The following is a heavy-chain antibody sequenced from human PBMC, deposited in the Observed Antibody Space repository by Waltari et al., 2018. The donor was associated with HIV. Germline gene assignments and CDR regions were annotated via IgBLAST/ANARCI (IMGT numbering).Heavy chain of an antibody. CDR1: GGSISSGGYY. Sequence: QVQLQESGPGLVKPSQTLSLTCTVSGGSISSGGYYWSWIRQHPGKGLEWIGYIYYSGSTYYNPSLKSRVTISVDTSKNQFSLKLSSVTAADTAVYYCARDGSNCSSTSCYHNWFDPWGQGTLVTVSS. V-gene: IGHV4-31*03. J-gene: IGHJ5*02. CDR2: IYYSGST. D-gene: IGHD2-2*01. CDR3: ARDGSNCSSTSCYHNWFDP.